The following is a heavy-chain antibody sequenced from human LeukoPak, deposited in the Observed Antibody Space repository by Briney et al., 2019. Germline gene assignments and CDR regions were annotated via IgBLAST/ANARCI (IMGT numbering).Heavy chain of an antibody. D-gene: IGHD6-6*01. CDR1: GFTFSSYA. CDR2: ISGSGSIT. V-gene: IGHV3-23*01. J-gene: IGHJ4*02. Sequence: GGSLRLSCGASGFTFSSYAMSWVRQGPGKGLQWVSTISGSGSITYYADSVKGRFTISRDNSKNTLYLQMNSLRVEDTAVYYCAKDRASSIAARPGDFWGQGILVTVSS. CDR3: AKDRASSIAARPGDF.